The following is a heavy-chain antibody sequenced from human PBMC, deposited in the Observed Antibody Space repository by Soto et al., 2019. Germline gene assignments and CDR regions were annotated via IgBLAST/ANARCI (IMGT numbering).Heavy chain of an antibody. D-gene: IGHD1-1*01. V-gene: IGHV3-74*01. Sequence: PGGSLRLSCAASGFTFTSYWMHWVRQAPGKGLGWVSRINSDGISTSYADSVKGRFTISRDNAKNTLYLQMNRLRAEDTSVYYGERETVHGSDAFDIWGQGTMVTVSS. J-gene: IGHJ3*02. CDR1: GFTFTSYW. CDR2: INSDGIST. CDR3: ERETVHGSDAFDI.